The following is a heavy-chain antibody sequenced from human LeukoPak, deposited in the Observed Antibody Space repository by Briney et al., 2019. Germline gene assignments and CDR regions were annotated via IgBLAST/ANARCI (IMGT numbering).Heavy chain of an antibody. CDR3: ARELRQYNWNDRGYNWFDP. V-gene: IGHV1-69*06. Sequence: GASAKVSCKASGGTFSSYAISWVRQAPGQGLEWMGGIIPIFGTTNYAQKFQGRVTITADKSTSTAYMELSSLRSEDTAVYYCARELRQYNWNDRGYNWFDPWGQGTLVTVSS. D-gene: IGHD1-1*01. CDR1: GGTFSSYA. J-gene: IGHJ5*02. CDR2: IIPIFGTT.